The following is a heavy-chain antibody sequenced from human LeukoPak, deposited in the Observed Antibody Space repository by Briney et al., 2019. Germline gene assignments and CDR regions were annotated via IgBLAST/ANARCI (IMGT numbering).Heavy chain of an antibody. Sequence: PGRSLRLSCAASGFIFSSYGMHWVRQAPGKGLEWVAVISYDGSNKYYADPVKGRFTISRDNSKNTLYLQMNSLRVEDTAVYYCAKLGRGAVAGTHYWGQGTLVTVSS. CDR2: ISYDGSNK. CDR3: AKLGRGAVAGTHY. V-gene: IGHV3-30*18. CDR1: GFIFSSYG. D-gene: IGHD6-19*01. J-gene: IGHJ4*02.